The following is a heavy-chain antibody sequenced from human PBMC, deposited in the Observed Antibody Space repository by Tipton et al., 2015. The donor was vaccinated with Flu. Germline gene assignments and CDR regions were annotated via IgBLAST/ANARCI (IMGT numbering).Heavy chain of an antibody. CDR1: GGSFSGYS. V-gene: IGHV4-34*01. D-gene: IGHD3-3*01. CDR2: VDHTGRV. Sequence: GLVKPSETLSLTCGIYGGSFSGYSWSWIRQTPGTGLEWIGEVDHTGRVNYTPSLKSRLTISLDTSNSQFSLMLNSITAADTALYFCARGGSGYSPMRYWGQGTMVTVSS. J-gene: IGHJ4*02. CDR3: ARGGSGYSPMRY.